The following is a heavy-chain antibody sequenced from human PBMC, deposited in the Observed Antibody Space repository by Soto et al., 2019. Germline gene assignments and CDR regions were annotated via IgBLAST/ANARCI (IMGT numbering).Heavy chain of an antibody. CDR3: ARGGRGSGLYLLHYFDL. Sequence: QVQLQESGPGLVKPSETLSLTCSVAADSLSNYYWTWIRQSPGKGLEWIGEIYHTGSTKYNPSLKSRVAISVDMSKNQFSLTLSSVTPADTAVYYCARGGRGSGLYLLHYFDLWGQGTLSTFSS. D-gene: IGHD3-16*01. CDR2: IYHTGST. J-gene: IGHJ4*02. V-gene: IGHV4-59*01. CDR1: ADSLSNYY.